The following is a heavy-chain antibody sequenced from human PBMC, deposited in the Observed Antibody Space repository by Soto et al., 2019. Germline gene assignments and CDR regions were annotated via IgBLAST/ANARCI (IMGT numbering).Heavy chain of an antibody. D-gene: IGHD1-1*01. CDR1: GFTFDDYA. V-gene: IGHV3-9*01. J-gene: IGHJ2*01. CDR3: AKGHTTAVFSYFDL. Sequence: EVQLVESGGGLVQPGRSLRLSCAAPGFTFDDYAMNWVRQAPGKGLEWVSSISWNSGNRVYADSVKGRFTISRDNAKNSLYLQMNGLRADDTAFYYCAKGHTTAVFSYFDLWGRDIVVTVSS. CDR2: ISWNSGNR.